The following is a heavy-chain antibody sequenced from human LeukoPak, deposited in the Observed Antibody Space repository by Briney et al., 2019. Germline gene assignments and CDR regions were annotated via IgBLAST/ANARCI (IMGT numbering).Heavy chain of an antibody. J-gene: IGHJ4*02. Sequence: SETLSLTCAVYGGSFSGYYWSWIRQPPGKGLEWIGEINHSGSTNYNPSLKSRVTISVDTSKNQFSLKLSSVTAADTAVYYCARGAKEEVVTIWPFDYWGQGTLVTVSS. V-gene: IGHV4-34*01. CDR2: INHSGST. D-gene: IGHD3-3*01. CDR1: GGSFSGYY. CDR3: ARGAKEEVVTIWPFDY.